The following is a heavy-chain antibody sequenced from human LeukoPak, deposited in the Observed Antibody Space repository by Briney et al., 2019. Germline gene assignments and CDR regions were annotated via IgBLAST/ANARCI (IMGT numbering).Heavy chain of an antibody. V-gene: IGHV1-18*01. J-gene: IGHJ6*02. Sequence: GASVKVSCKASGYTFTSYGISWVRQAPGQGLEWMGWISAYNGNTNYAQKLQGRVTMTTDTSTSTAYMELRSLRSDDTAVYYCARDVDIVVVPAANYYYGMDVWGQGTTVTASS. CDR3: ARDVDIVVVPAANYYYGMDV. CDR2: ISAYNGNT. D-gene: IGHD2-2*03. CDR1: GYTFTSYG.